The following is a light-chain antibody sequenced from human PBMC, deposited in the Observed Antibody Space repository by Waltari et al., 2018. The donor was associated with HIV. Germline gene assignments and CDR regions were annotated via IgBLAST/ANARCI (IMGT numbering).Light chain of an antibody. Sequence: QSALTQPASVSGSPGQSITLSCSGTRSDVGNSSSVSWYQQHPGKAPRLMIYDVTNRPSGVSFRFSGSKSDNTASLIISGLQAEDEADYYCSAYTTDNTLVFGTGTRVTVL. J-gene: IGLJ1*01. CDR2: DVT. V-gene: IGLV2-14*03. CDR3: SAYTTDNTLV. CDR1: RSDVGNSSS.